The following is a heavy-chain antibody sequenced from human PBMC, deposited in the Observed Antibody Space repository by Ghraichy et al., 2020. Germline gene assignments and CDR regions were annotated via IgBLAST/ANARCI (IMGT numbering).Heavy chain of an antibody. CDR1: EFTFKTSA. CDR3: AKRLGDSGTYYLHYFDY. CDR2: ITAGGGSA. V-gene: IGHV3-23*01. J-gene: IGHJ4*02. Sequence: GGSLRLSCAASEFTFKTSAMAWVRQAPGKGLEWVSGITAGGGSAYYADSVKGRFTISRDNSKNTLYLQMNNLRAEDTAVYYCAKRLGDSGTYYLHYFDYWGQGTLVTVSS. D-gene: IGHD3-10*01.